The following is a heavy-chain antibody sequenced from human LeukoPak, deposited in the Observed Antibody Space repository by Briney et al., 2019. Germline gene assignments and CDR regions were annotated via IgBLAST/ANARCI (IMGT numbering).Heavy chain of an antibody. D-gene: IGHD1-26*01. CDR3: ARVLPLIVGATKGPIDY. Sequence: RASVKVSCKASGYTFTSYGISWVRQAPGQGLAWMGWISAYNGNTNYAQKLQGRVTMTTDTSTSTAYMELRSLRSDDTAVYYCARVLPLIVGATKGPIDYWGQGTLVTVSS. CDR2: ISAYNGNT. J-gene: IGHJ4*02. CDR1: GYTFTSYG. V-gene: IGHV1-18*01.